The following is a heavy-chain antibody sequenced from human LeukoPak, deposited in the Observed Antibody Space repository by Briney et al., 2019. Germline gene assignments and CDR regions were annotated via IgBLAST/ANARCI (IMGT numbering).Heavy chain of an antibody. Sequence: PGGSLRLSSAASRFTFCSFWLHCVPPAPGKGLVWVSRINSDGSSTSYADSVKGRFTISRDNAKNTLYLQMNTLRAEDTAVYYCARVGSSSWYYNYYGMDVWGQGTTVTVSS. CDR2: INSDGSST. CDR3: ARVGSSSWYYNYYGMDV. J-gene: IGHJ6*02. D-gene: IGHD6-13*01. CDR1: RFTFCSFW. V-gene: IGHV3-74*01.